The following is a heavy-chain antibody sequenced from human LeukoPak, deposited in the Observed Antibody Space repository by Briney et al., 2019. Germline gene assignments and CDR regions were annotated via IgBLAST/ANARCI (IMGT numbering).Heavy chain of an antibody. CDR2: IYLVDSDT. J-gene: IGHJ2*01. V-gene: IGHV5-51*01. CDR1: LSCFTSYW. Sequence: GESLKISPKGPLSCFTSYWTGGGRPMPAKGLEWMGNIYLVDSDTSSSPSFQSQVSLSADTSTSTPYLQWSSLKVPDPPLYFCARRSIVRASTDWYFDRGGRGTLVTVSS. CDR3: ARRSIVRASTDWYFDR. D-gene: IGHD1-26*01.